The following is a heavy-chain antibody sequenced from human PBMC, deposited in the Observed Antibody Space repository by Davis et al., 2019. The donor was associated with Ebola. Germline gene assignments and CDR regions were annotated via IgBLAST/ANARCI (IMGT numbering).Heavy chain of an antibody. CDR1: GFTFSNYA. Sequence: GESLKISCAASGFTFSNYAMNWVRQAPGKGLEWVSTITRGGGSTYYADSVKGRFTISRDNSKNTLYLQMNSLRAEDTAVYYCAKDQGVYIGSSGYYPTDYWGQGTLVTVSS. D-gene: IGHD3-22*01. CDR3: AKDQGVYIGSSGYYPTDY. J-gene: IGHJ4*02. V-gene: IGHV3-23*01. CDR2: ITRGGGST.